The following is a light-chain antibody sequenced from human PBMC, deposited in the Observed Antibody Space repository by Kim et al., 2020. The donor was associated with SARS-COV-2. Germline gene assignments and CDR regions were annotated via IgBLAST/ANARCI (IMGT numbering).Light chain of an antibody. CDR1: GTNVVADHD. CDR2: GNN. V-gene: IGLV1-40*01. Sequence: VTLACNGSGTNVVADHDVHWYRHLPGIAPKLLIYGNNNRPSGVPDRFSGSKSGPSASLAITGLQSEDEADSYCQSYVSSLSTYVFGAGTKVTDL. J-gene: IGLJ1*01. CDR3: QSYVSSLSTYV.